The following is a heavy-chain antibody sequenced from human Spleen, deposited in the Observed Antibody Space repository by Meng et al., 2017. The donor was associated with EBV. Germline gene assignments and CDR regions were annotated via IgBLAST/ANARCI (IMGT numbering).Heavy chain of an antibody. D-gene: IGHD5-18*01. CDR3: ARDGPGYGYFDF. Sequence: QVQRVQSGAEVKKPGASVKVSCKASGYTFTSYYMHWVRQAPGQGLEWMGIINPSGGSTSYAQKFQGRVTMTRDTSTSTVYMELRSLRSDDTAVYYCARDGPGYGYFDFWGQGSLAPSPQ. CDR1: GYTFTSYY. CDR2: INPSGGST. V-gene: IGHV1-46*01. J-gene: IGHJ4*02.